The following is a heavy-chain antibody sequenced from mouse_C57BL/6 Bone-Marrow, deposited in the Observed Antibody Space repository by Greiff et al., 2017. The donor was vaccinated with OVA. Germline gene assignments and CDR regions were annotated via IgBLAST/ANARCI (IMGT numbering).Heavy chain of an antibody. CDR1: GYAFSSSW. V-gene: IGHV1-82*01. J-gene: IGHJ2*01. CDR3: ARHEAGYYASYSDY. CDR2: IYPGDGDT. D-gene: IGHD2-3*01. Sequence: QVQLKQSGPELVKPGASVKISCKASGYAFSSSWMNWVKQRPGKGLEWIGRIYPGDGDTNYNGKFKGKAPLTADKSSSTAYMHLSSLTSEHSAVYCSARHEAGYYASYSDYWGQGTTLTVSS.